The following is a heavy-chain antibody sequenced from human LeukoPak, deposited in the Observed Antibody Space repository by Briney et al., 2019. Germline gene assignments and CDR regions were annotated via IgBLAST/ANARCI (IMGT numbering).Heavy chain of an antibody. J-gene: IGHJ6*04. CDR2: IIPIFGTA. D-gene: IGHD3-10*01. V-gene: IGHV1-69*06. Sequence: GASVKVSCKASGGTFSSYAVSWVRQAPGQGLEWMGGIIPIFGTANYAQKFQGRVTITADKSTSTAYMEPSSLRSEDTAVYYCAGPYYYGSGVMDVWGKGTTVTVSS. CDR1: GGTFSSYA. CDR3: AGPYYYGSGVMDV.